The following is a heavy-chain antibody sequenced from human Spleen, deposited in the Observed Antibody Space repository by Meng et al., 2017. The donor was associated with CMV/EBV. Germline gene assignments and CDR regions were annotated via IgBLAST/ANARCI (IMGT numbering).Heavy chain of an antibody. J-gene: IGHJ4*02. CDR2: ISGGST. D-gene: IGHD3-3*01. CDR3: ARHDFWSGYYPPFDY. CDR1: GFTVSSNE. V-gene: IGHV3-38-3*01. Sequence: GESLKISCAASGFTVSSNEMSWVRQAPGKGLEWVSSISGGSTYYADSRKGRFTISRDNSKNTLHLQMNSLRAEDTAVYFCARHDFWSGYYPPFDYWGQGTLVTVSS.